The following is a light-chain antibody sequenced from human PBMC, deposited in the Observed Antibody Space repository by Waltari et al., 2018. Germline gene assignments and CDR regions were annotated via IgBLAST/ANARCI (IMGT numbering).Light chain of an antibody. J-gene: IGLJ2*01. CDR2: DVS. V-gene: IGLV2-14*03. CDR3: SSYISSSTLEL. Sequence: QSALTQPASVSGSPGQSITISCPGTSSDVGNYNYVSRYQQHPGKAPKLMIFDVSIRPSGVSNRFSGSKSGNTASLTISGLQAEDEADYYCSSYISSSTLELFGGGTSLTVL. CDR1: SSDVGNYNY.